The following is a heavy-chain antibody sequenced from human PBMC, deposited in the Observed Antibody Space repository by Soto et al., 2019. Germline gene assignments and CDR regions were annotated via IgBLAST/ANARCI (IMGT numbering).Heavy chain of an antibody. Sequence: RASVKVSCKASGYTFTGYYMHWVRQAPGQGLEWMGWINPNSGGTNYAQKFQGRVTMTRDTSISTAYMALSRLRSDDTAVYYCARDRGPLPAAIHGMDVWGQGTTVTVSS. CDR2: INPNSGGT. CDR3: ARDRGPLPAAIHGMDV. CDR1: GYTFTGYY. V-gene: IGHV1-2*02. J-gene: IGHJ6*02. D-gene: IGHD2-2*02.